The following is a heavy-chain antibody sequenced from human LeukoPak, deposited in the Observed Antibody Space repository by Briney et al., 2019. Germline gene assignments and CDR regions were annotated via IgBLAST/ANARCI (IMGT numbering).Heavy chain of an antibody. Sequence: GASVKVSCKASGGTFISSAISWVRQAPGQGLEWMGGINTIFGTAKYAQKFQGRVTITADESTSTAYMELSSLRSEDTAVYYCARTTTVVTPWADNDHWGQGTLVTVSS. CDR1: GGTFISSA. V-gene: IGHV1-69*13. J-gene: IGHJ4*02. CDR3: ARTTTVVTPWADNDH. D-gene: IGHD4-23*01. CDR2: INTIFGTA.